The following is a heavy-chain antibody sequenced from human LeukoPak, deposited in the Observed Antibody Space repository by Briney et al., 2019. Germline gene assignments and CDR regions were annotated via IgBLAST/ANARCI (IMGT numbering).Heavy chain of an antibody. CDR1: GFTFRSYW. CDR2: INQDGSQK. CDR3: ASEYSSSSHYFDY. Sequence: GGSLRLSCAASGFTFRSYWMRWVRQAPGKGLEWVANINQDGSQKYYVDSVKGRFTISRDNAKNSLYLQMNSLRAEDTAVYYCASEYSSSSHYFDYWGQGTLVTVSS. J-gene: IGHJ4*02. D-gene: IGHD6-6*01. V-gene: IGHV3-7*01.